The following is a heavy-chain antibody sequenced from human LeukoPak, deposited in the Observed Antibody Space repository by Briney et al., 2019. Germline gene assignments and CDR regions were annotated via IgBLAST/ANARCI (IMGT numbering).Heavy chain of an antibody. Sequence: PSETLSLTCTVSGGSISSGGYYWSWIRQPPGKGLEWIGYIYHSGNTYYNPSLKSRVTMSVDRSKNQFSLKLRSVTAADTAVYYCARVEEYGSLYYFDYWGQGTLVTVSS. CDR3: ARVEEYGSLYYFDY. D-gene: IGHD2-15*01. CDR1: GGSISSGGYY. CDR2: IYHSGNT. J-gene: IGHJ4*02. V-gene: IGHV4-30-2*01.